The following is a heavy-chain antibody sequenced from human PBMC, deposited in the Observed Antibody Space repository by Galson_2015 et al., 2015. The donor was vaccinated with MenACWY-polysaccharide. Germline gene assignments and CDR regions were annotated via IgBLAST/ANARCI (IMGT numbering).Heavy chain of an antibody. V-gene: IGHV3-30-3*01. D-gene: IGHD2-2*01. CDR1: GFTFSRYA. J-gene: IGHJ6*02. Sequence: SLRLSCAASGFTFSRYAMHWVRQAPGKGLEWVAVISYDATNKYYAESVKGRFTISRDNSKNTMYVQMNSLRAEDTAIYYCARDYCSRTSCYDMDVWGQGTTVTVSS. CDR2: ISYDATNK. CDR3: ARDYCSRTSCYDMDV.